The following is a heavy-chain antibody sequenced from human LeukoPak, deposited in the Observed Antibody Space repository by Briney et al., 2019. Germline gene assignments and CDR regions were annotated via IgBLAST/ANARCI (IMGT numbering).Heavy chain of an antibody. CDR3: AKCRYCTNGVCYHYFDY. V-gene: IGHV3-33*06. CDR2: IWYDGSNK. D-gene: IGHD2-8*01. Sequence: PGRSLRLSCAASGFTFSSYGMHWVRQAPGKGLEWVAVIWYDGSNKYYADSVKGRFTISRDNSKNTLYLQMNSLRAEDTAVYYCAKCRYCTNGVCYHYFDYWGQGTLVTVSS. J-gene: IGHJ4*02. CDR1: GFTFSSYG.